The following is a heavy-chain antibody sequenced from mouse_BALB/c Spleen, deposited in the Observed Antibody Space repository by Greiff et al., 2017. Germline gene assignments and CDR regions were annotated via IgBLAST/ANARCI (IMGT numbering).Heavy chain of an antibody. CDR3: AREDYGAMDY. V-gene: IGHV3-5*02. Sequence: EVKVVESGPGLVKPSQTVSLTCTVTGISITTGNYRWSWIRQFPGNKLEWIGYIYYSGTITYNPSLTSRTTITRDTSKNQFFLEMNSLTAEDTATYYCAREDYGAMDYWGQGTSVTVSS. CDR2: IYYSGTI. J-gene: IGHJ4*01. CDR1: GISITTGNYR. D-gene: IGHD1-1*01.